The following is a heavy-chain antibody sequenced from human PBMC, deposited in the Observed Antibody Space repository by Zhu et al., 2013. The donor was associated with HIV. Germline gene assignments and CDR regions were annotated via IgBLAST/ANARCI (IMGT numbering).Heavy chain of an antibody. CDR3: ASLSGNYFRALDI. J-gene: IGHJ3*02. D-gene: IGHD1-26*01. CDR2: IIPIFGTA. V-gene: IGHV1-69*06. CDR1: GGTFSSYA. Sequence: QVQLVQSGAEVKKPGSSVKVSCKASGGTFSSYAISWVRQAPGQGLEWMGGIIPIFGTANYAQKFQGRVAMTTDISTNTAYMELRSLRSDDTAVYYCASLSGNYFRALDIWGQGTMVTVSS.